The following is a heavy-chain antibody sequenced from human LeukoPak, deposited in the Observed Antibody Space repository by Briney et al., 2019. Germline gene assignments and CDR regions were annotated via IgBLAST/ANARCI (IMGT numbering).Heavy chain of an antibody. J-gene: IGHJ3*02. V-gene: IGHV3-23*01. CDR2: VGPSGART. Sequence: PGGSLRLSCAASGFPFSHHGMNWVRQAPGKGLEWVSGVGPSGARTYYADSVKGRFTISRDTSTRTLFLQMNALRDDDTALYYCAKDRAYPNDVFDIWGQGTMVTVS. CDR3: AKDRAYPNDVFDI. CDR1: GFPFSHHG. D-gene: IGHD2-21*01.